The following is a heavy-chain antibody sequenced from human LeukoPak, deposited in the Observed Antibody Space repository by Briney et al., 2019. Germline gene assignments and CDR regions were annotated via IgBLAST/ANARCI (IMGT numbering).Heavy chain of an antibody. D-gene: IGHD5-24*01. CDR3: TTYGRDGYRGCF. J-gene: IGHJ4*02. V-gene: IGHV3-48*04. CDR2: INGPSDTI. Sequence: GGSLRLSCAASGFIFSSYSMSWVRQAPGKGLEWVSYINGPSDTIYYADSVKGRFSISRDNAKYSVYLQMSSLRAEDTAVYYCTTYGRDGYRGCFWGQGALVTVSS. CDR1: GFIFSSYS.